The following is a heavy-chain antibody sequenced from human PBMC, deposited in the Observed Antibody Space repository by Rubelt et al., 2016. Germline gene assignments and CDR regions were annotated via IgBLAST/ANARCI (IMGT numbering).Heavy chain of an antibody. Sequence: QVQLVQSGAAVKKPGASVKVSYKASGYTFTGYYLHLLRQAPGQGLEWMGWINPNGGATNNAQKFQGRVTMTRDTSISTAYMELSRLRSDDTAVYYCVVDAFDIWGQGTMVTVSS. CDR2: INPNGGAT. D-gene: IGHD2-21*01. V-gene: IGHV1-2*02. J-gene: IGHJ3*02. CDR1: GYTFTGYY. CDR3: VVDAFDI.